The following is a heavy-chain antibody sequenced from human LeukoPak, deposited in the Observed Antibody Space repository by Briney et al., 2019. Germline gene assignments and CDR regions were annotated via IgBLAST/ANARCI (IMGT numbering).Heavy chain of an antibody. V-gene: IGHV1-18*01. D-gene: IGHD2-21*01. Sequence: ASVKVSCKASGYTFTSYGISWVRQAPGQGLEWMGWISAYNGYTNYAQKLQGRVIMTTDTSTSTAYMELRSLRSDDTAVYYCARGIAYCGGDCYPGPDNYMDVWGKGTTVTVSS. CDR2: ISAYNGYT. CDR1: GYTFTSYG. J-gene: IGHJ6*03. CDR3: ARGIAYCGGDCYPGPDNYMDV.